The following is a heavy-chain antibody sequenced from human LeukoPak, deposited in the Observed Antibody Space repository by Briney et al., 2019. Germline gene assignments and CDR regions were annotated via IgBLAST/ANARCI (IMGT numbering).Heavy chain of an antibody. CDR1: GFTFSSYG. J-gene: IGHJ4*02. CDR2: IWYDGSNK. D-gene: IGHD3-22*01. V-gene: IGHV3-33*06. CDR3: AKRGYYYDSSGYYYFDY. Sequence: PGRSLRLSCAASGFTFSSYGIHWVRQAPGKGLEWVAVIWYDGSNKYYADSVKGRFTISRDNSKNTLYLQMNSLRAEDAAVYYCAKRGYYYDSSGYYYFDYWGQGTLVTVSS.